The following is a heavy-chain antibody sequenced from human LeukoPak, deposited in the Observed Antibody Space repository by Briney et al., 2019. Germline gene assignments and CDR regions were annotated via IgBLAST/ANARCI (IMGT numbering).Heavy chain of an antibody. CDR3: ARGYWGEYQLLSGGVWYYYGMDV. Sequence: SETLSLTCAVYGGSFSGYYWSWIRQPPGKGLEWIGEINHNGSTNYNPSLKSRVTISVDTSKNQFSLKLSSVTAADTAVYYCARGYWGEYQLLSGGVWYYYGMDVWGQGTTVTVSS. V-gene: IGHV4-34*01. D-gene: IGHD2-2*01. J-gene: IGHJ6*02. CDR1: GGSFSGYY. CDR2: INHNGST.